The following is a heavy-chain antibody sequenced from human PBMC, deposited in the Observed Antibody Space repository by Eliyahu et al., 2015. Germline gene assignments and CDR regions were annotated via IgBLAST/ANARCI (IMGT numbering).Heavy chain of an antibody. CDR1: GGSVSPYY. Sequence: QMQLQESGPGLVXPAXTLSLXCTVXGGSVSPYYWTWIRQPPGKGLEWIGYMYYSGSANYNPSLKSRVTISVDTSKNQFSLRLASVTAADTAVYYCVRGLMVPSYWGQGTVVTVSS. D-gene: IGHD2-8*01. CDR3: VRGLMVPSY. V-gene: IGHV4-59*02. CDR2: MYYSGSA. J-gene: IGHJ4*02.